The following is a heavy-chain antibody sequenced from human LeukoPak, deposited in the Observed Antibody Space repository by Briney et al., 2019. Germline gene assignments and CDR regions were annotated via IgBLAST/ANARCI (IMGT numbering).Heavy chain of an antibody. CDR1: GYTFTGYY. CDR2: ISAYNGNT. D-gene: IGHD2-21*01. J-gene: IGHJ4*02. V-gene: IGHV1-18*04. CDR3: ARACGGDCFYYFDY. Sequence: ASVKVSCKASGYTFTGYYMHWVRQAPGQGLEWMGWISAYNGNTNYAQKLQGRVTMTTDTSTSTAYMELRSLRSDDTAVYYCARACGGDCFYYFDYWGQGTLVTASS.